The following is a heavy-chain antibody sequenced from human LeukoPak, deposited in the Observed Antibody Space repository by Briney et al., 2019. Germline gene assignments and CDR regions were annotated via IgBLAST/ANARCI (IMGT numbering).Heavy chain of an antibody. V-gene: IGHV3-43*02. J-gene: IGHJ6*02. D-gene: IGHD3-22*01. Sequence: GGSLRLSCVVSGINFADYAMHWVRQPPGKGLEWVSLISGDGGSTYYADSVKGRFTISRDNSKNSLYLQMNSLRTEDTALYYCAIYDSSPDYYYGMDVWGQGTTVTVSS. CDR1: GINFADYA. CDR3: AIYDSSPDYYYGMDV. CDR2: ISGDGGST.